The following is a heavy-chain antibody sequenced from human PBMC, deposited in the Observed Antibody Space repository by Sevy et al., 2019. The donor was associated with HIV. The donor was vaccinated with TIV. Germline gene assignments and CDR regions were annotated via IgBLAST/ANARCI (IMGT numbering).Heavy chain of an antibody. Sequence: GGSLRLSCVASGFTFSNYAIHWVRQAPGKGLQWVASISSRGTYKYYGDSLKGRLSISRDDSKNTLNLQMNSLRPEDTALYYCSKIRAAFWGLIEWYDFDFWGQGTMVTVSS. CDR1: GFTFSNYA. V-gene: IGHV3-30*14. CDR2: ISSRGTYK. J-gene: IGHJ3*01. D-gene: IGHD3-16*02. CDR3: SKIRAAFWGLIEWYDFDF.